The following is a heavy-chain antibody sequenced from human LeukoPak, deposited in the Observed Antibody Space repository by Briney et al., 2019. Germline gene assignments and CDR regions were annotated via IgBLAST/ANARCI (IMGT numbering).Heavy chain of an antibody. CDR2: IIPIFGPA. Sequence: SVKVSCKASGGTFSNYAISWVRQAPGQGLEWMGGIIPIFGPANYAQKFQGRVTITADKSTSTAYMELSSLRSEDTAVYYCARDLSISCSGGSCSDWGFDPWGQGTLVTVSS. CDR3: ARDLSISCSGGSCSDWGFDP. D-gene: IGHD2-15*01. J-gene: IGHJ5*02. V-gene: IGHV1-69*06. CDR1: GGTFSNYA.